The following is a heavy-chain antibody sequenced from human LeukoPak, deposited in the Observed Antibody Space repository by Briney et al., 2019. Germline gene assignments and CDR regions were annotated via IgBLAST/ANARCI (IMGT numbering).Heavy chain of an antibody. J-gene: IGHJ5*02. CDR1: GFTSSSYS. Sequence: GRSLRLSCAPSGFTSSSYSMSWVRQAPGPGLEWVPVISDGGGHTYYAGSVKGRFTISRDNSENTLFLQMSSLRVEDTAIYYCVKDSLRYREGFDPWGQGTLVTVSS. V-gene: IGHV3-23*01. CDR3: VKDSLRYREGFDP. CDR2: ISDGGGHT. D-gene: IGHD1-1*01.